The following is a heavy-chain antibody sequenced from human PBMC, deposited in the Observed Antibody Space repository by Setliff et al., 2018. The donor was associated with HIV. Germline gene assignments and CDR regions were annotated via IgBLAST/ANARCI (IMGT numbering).Heavy chain of an antibody. J-gene: IGHJ4*02. V-gene: IGHV3-66*01. CDR1: GFSVSSNF. CDR2: IYSGGKT. D-gene: IGHD6-13*01. Sequence: PGGSLRLSCAASGFSVSSNFMSWVRQAPGKGLEWVSVIYSGGKTYYADSVKGRFTISRDNSKNSLYLQMNSLRAEDTAVYYCARSRAAGFDYWGQGTLVTVSS. CDR3: ARSRAAGFDY.